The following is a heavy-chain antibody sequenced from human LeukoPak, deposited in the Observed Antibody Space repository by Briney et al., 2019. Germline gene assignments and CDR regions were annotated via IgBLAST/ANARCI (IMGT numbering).Heavy chain of an antibody. Sequence: GGSLRLSCAASGFTFSSYAMDWVRQAPGKGLEWVSSISSSSTYIYYADSMKGRFTISRDNAENSLFLQMTSLRAEDTAVYFCARVDDFGYSYGSAYWGQGTLVTVSS. J-gene: IGHJ4*02. CDR2: ISSSSTYI. CDR1: GFTFSSYA. D-gene: IGHD5-18*01. V-gene: IGHV3-21*01. CDR3: ARVDDFGYSYGSAY.